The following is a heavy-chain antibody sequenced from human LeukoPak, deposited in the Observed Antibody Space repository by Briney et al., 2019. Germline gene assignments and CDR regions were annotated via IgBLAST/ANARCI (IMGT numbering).Heavy chain of an antibody. CDR2: ISYDGSNK. Sequence: PGRSLRLSCAASGFTFSSYGMHWVRQAPGKGLEWVAVISYDGSNKYYADSVKGRFTISRDNSKSTLYLQMNSPRAEDTAVYYCAKVRTTVIPFDYWGQGTLVTVSS. CDR1: GFTFSSYG. D-gene: IGHD4-17*01. J-gene: IGHJ4*02. CDR3: AKVRTTVIPFDY. V-gene: IGHV3-30*18.